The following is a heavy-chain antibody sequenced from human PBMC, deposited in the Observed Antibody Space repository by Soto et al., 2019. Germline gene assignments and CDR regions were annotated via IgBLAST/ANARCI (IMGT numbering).Heavy chain of an antibody. V-gene: IGHV1-8*01. CDR2: MNPNSGNT. Sequence: XSVKVSCKASGYPFTSYDSNWLRQATGQGLEWMGWMNPNSGNTGYAQKFQGRVTMTRNTSISTAYMELSSLRSEDTAVYYCARIDGDSTFFDYWGQGTLVTVSS. D-gene: IGHD4-17*01. CDR3: ARIDGDSTFFDY. J-gene: IGHJ4*02. CDR1: GYPFTSYD.